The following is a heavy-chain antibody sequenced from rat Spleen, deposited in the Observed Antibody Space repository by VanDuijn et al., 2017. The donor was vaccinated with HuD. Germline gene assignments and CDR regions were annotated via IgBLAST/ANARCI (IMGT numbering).Heavy chain of an antibody. CDR3: TRVGGEGTTTLYYFDY. CDR2: ISYEGGGS. Sequence: EVQLVESDGGLVQPGRSLKLSCAASGFTVSDYYMAWVRRAPKKGLERVASISYEGGGSYCGDSVKGRFTISRDNAKSTLYLQMDSLKSEETATYYCTRVGGEGTTTLYYFDYWGQGVMVTVSS. V-gene: IGHV5-22*01. CDR1: GFTVSDYY. D-gene: IGHD1-5*01. J-gene: IGHJ2*01.